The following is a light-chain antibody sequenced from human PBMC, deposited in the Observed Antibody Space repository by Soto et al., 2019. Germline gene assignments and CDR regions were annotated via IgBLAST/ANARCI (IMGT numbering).Light chain of an antibody. J-gene: IGKJ1*01. CDR1: QSVSSSY. CDR2: GAS. Sequence: EIVLTQSPGTLSLSPGERATLSCRASQSVSSSYLAWYPQKPGQAPRLLIYGASSRATGIPDRFSGSGSGTDFTLTISRLEPEDFAVYYCRQYGSSRTFGQGTKVEIK. V-gene: IGKV3-20*01. CDR3: RQYGSSRT.